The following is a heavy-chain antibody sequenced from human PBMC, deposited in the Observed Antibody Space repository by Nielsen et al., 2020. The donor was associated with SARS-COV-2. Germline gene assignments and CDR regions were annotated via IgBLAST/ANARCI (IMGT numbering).Heavy chain of an antibody. J-gene: IGHJ4*02. CDR3: ARDTSGWYYFDY. CDR1: GFTFSSSD. CDR2: IDSGGNT. D-gene: IGHD6-19*01. V-gene: IGHV3-13*04. Sequence: GGSLRLSCAASGFTFSSSDMHWVRQGTGEGLEWVSGIDSGGNTYYAGSVKGRFTISRDNSRNTLYLQMNSLRADDTAVYYCARDTSGWYYFDYWGQGTLVTVSS.